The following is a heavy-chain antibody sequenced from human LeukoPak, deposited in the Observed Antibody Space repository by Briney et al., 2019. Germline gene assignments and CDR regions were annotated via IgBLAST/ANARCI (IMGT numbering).Heavy chain of an antibody. D-gene: IGHD2-2*01. CDR3: ARDKIRYCSSTSCTADTLLFDY. CDR2: ISYDGSNK. V-gene: IGHV3-30-3*01. J-gene: IGHJ4*02. CDR1: GFTFSSYA. Sequence: GGSLRLSCAASGFTFSSYARHWVRQAPGKGLEWVAVISYDGSNKYYADSVKGRFTISRDNSKNTLYLQMNSLRAEDTAVYYCARDKIRYCSSTSCTADTLLFDYWGQGTLVTVSS.